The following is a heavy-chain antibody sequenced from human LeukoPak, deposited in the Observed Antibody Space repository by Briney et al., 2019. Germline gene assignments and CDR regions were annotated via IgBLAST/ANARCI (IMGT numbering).Heavy chain of an antibody. CDR1: GFTFDDFA. J-gene: IGHJ4*02. CDR3: ARDPPFSSGWSQNHFDY. D-gene: IGHD6-19*01. Sequence: PGRSLRLSCAPSGFTFDDFAMHWVRQAPGKGLEWVALISYDGGNKNYADSVKGRFTTSRDNSKNTLYLHMNSLRPEDTAVYYCARDPPFSSGWSQNHFDYWGQGTLVTVSS. CDR2: ISYDGGNK. V-gene: IGHV3-30*04.